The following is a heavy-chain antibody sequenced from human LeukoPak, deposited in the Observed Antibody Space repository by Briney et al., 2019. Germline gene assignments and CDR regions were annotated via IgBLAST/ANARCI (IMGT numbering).Heavy chain of an antibody. J-gene: IGHJ4*02. CDR1: GFTFSSSD. V-gene: IGHV3-30*02. CDR2: IQNDGHKR. D-gene: IGHD3-22*01. Sequence: GGSLRLSCAASGFTFSSSDMHWVRQAPGQGLEWVAFIQNDGHKRYYADSVKGRFTISRDNSKNTLYVQLNSLRTEDTAVYYCARDKYYYDSSGLWGYWGRGTLVTVSS. CDR3: ARDKYYYDSSGLWGY.